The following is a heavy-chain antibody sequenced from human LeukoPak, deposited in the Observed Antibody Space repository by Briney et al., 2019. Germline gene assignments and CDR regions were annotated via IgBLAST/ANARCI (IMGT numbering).Heavy chain of an antibody. CDR1: GGSFSGYY. J-gene: IGHJ3*02. CDR2: INPSGST. D-gene: IGHD2-2*01. Sequence: SETLSLTCAVYGGSFSGYYWSWIRQPPGKGLEWSGEINPSGSTNYNPSLRNRVTISVDTSKNQFSMKLSSVTAADTAVYYCAREGGTKRFCSSTSCYGLGAFDIWGQGTMVTVSS. V-gene: IGHV4-34*01. CDR3: AREGGTKRFCSSTSCYGLGAFDI.